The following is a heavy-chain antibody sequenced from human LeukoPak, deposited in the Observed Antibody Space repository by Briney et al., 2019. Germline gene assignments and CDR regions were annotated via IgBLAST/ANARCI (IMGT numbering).Heavy chain of an antibody. D-gene: IGHD1-26*01. CDR2: IYSGGRT. CDR1: GFTVSGNY. CDR3: ERDSIVGARDAFDI. J-gene: IGHJ3*02. V-gene: IGHV3-66*02. Sequence: GGSLRLSGAASGFTVSGNYLSGVRQAPGKGREWGSVIYSGGRTYYAAPLTGRFTISRDNYKNTLYLQMNSLRAEATAVDYCERDSIVGARDAFDIWGQGTMVTVSS.